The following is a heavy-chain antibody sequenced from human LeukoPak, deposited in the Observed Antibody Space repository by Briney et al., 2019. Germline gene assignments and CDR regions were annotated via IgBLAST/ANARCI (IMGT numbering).Heavy chain of an antibody. V-gene: IGHV3-53*01. J-gene: IGHJ4*02. D-gene: IGHD6-6*01. CDR3: ARGIRSSSSTFFY. CDR2: IYSGGST. Sequence: SGGSLRLSCAACGFTVRSNYMSWVRQAPGKGLEWVSVIYSGGSTYYADSVKGRFTISRDNSKNTLYLQMNSLRAEDTAVYYCARGIRSSSSTFFYWGQGTLVTVSS. CDR1: GFTVRSNY.